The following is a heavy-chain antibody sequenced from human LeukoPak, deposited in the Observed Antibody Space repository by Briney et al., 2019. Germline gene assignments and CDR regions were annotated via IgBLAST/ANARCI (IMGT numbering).Heavy chain of an antibody. V-gene: IGHV1-69*06. Sequence: ASVKVSCKASGGTFSSYAISWVRQAPGQGLEWMRRIIPIFGTANYAQKFQGRVTITADKSTSTAYMELSSLRSEDTAVYYCARDRRIAAADDNWFDPWGQGTLVTVSS. J-gene: IGHJ5*02. CDR1: GGTFSSYA. D-gene: IGHD6-13*01. CDR3: ARDRRIAAADDNWFDP. CDR2: IIPIFGTA.